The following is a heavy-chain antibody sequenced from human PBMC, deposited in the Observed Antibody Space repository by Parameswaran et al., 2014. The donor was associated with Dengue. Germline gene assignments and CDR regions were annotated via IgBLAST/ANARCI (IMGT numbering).Heavy chain of an antibody. CDR3: ARGLEVATTDWYFDL. Sequence: VRQAPGKELEWLSSIGTRSSFVYDAESVRGRFTISRDNAKNSVYLQMNSLRVEDTAVYYCARGLEVATTDWYFDLWGRGTLVTVSS. CDR2: IGTRSSFV. D-gene: IGHD2/OR15-2a*01. J-gene: IGHJ2*01. V-gene: IGHV3-21*01.